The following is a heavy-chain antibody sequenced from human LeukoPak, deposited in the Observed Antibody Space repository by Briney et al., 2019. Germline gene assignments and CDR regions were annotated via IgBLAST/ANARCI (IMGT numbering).Heavy chain of an antibody. CDR1: GFILNNHA. CDR3: AKNVMVKRYIDY. CDR2: ISGSGRTI. J-gene: IGHJ4*02. V-gene: IGHV3-23*01. Sequence: PGGSLRLSCAASGFILNNHAMSWVRQAPGKGLQWITGISGSGRTIEYEDSVKGRFTISRDNSKNTLSLQMNRLRVEDTAIYYCAKNVMVKRYIDYWGQGTLVTVSS. D-gene: IGHD5-18*01.